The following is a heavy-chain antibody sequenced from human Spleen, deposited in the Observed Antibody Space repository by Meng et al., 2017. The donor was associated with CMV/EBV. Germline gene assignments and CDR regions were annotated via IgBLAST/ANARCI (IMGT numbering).Heavy chain of an antibody. Sequence: ESLKISCAASGFTFSSYEMNWVRQAPGEGREWVSGISGSAGSLYYADSVRGRFTISRDNSKNTFYLQMNSLRVEDTAIYYCAKDGTAWGGSIPNDFWGQGTLVTVSS. J-gene: IGHJ4*02. CDR1: GFTFSSYE. D-gene: IGHD3-3*01. V-gene: IGHV3-23*01. CDR2: ISGSAGSL. CDR3: AKDGTAWGGSIPNDF.